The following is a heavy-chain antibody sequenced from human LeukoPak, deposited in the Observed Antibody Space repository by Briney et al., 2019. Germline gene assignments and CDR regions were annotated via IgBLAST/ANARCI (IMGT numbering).Heavy chain of an antibody. Sequence: PSETLSLTCAVYGGSFSGYYWSWIRQPPGKGLEWIGEISHSGSTNYNPSLKSRVTISVDTSKNQFSLKLSSVTAVDTAVYYCARGDYDFWSGYTISGMDVWGQGTTVTVSS. J-gene: IGHJ6*02. CDR2: ISHSGST. CDR1: GGSFSGYY. V-gene: IGHV4-34*01. CDR3: ARGDYDFWSGYTISGMDV. D-gene: IGHD3-3*01.